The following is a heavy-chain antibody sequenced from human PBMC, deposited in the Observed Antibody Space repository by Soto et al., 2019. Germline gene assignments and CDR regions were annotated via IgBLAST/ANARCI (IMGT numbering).Heavy chain of an antibody. CDR3: ARGGNVVVVTAALDY. Sequence: QVQLMQSGAEVKKPGASVKVSCKALGDTFTDYYIHWVRQAPGQGLEWMGTVNPSGGHTTYAQHFLGRVTMTRDKSTSTLYMELTSLTTDDTAVYYCARGGNVVVVTAALDYWGQVTLVTVSS. CDR1: GDTFTDYY. D-gene: IGHD2-21*02. J-gene: IGHJ4*02. V-gene: IGHV1-46*01. CDR2: VNPSGGHT.